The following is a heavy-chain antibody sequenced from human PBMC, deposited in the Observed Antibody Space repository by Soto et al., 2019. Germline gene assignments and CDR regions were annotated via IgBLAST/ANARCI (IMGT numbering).Heavy chain of an antibody. J-gene: IGHJ4*02. CDR2: IWYDGSNK. CDR1: GFTFSSYG. CDR3: ATDPLWFGELAAD. D-gene: IGHD3-10*01. V-gene: IGHV3-33*01. Sequence: QVQLVESGGGVVQPGRSLTLSCAASGFTFSSYGMHWVRQAPGKGLEWVAVIWYDGSNKYYADSVKGRFTISRDNSKNTLYLQMNSLRVEDTAVYYCATDPLWFGELAADWGQGTLVTVS.